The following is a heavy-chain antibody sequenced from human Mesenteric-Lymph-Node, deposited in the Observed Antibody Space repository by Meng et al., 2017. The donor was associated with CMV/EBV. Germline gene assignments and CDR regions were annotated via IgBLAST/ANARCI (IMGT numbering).Heavy chain of an antibody. CDR2: ISHDGRNQ. J-gene: IGHJ4*02. CDR1: GFTLSGCA. D-gene: IGHD3-3*01. CDR3: AKDQWSGGVIVD. Sequence: GGSLRLSCAASGFTLSGCAMHWVRQAPGKGLEWVAFISHDGRNQYFTDSVEGRFTISRDISKNTLYLQMNSLRAEDTAVYYCAKDQWSGGVIVDWGQGTLVTVSS. V-gene: IGHV3-30*04.